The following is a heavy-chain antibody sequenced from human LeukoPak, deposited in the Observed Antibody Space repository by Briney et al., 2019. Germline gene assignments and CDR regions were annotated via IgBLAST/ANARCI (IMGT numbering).Heavy chain of an antibody. V-gene: IGHV3-9*01. Sequence: GGSLRLSCAASGLSFDDYAMHWVRQAPGKGLEWVSGISWNSGNIGYADSVKGRFTISRDNAKNSLYLQMNSLRAEDTALYYCAKAPGYSSSWYSHWGQGALVTVSS. J-gene: IGHJ4*02. CDR2: ISWNSGNI. CDR1: GLSFDDYA. D-gene: IGHD6-13*01. CDR3: AKAPGYSSSWYSH.